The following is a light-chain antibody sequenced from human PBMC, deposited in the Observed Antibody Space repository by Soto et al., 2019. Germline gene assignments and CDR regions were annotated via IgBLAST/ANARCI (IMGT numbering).Light chain of an antibody. J-gene: IGLJ2*01. V-gene: IGLV4-69*01. CDR3: QTWGTGIVV. CDR1: SDHSSYA. CDR2: LNSDGSH. Sequence: QPVLTQSPSASASLGASVKLTCTLTSDHSSYAIAWHQQQPEKGPRYLMKLNSDGSHDKGDGIPDRFSGSSSGAERYLTISSLQSEDEADYYCQTWGTGIVVFGGGTKLTVL.